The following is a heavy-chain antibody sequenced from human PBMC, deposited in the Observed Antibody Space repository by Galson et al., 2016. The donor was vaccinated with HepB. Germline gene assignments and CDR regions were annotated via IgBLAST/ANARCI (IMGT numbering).Heavy chain of an antibody. CDR2: ISYDDNNY. D-gene: IGHD1-7*01. Sequence: SLRLSCAASGFIFTSYAMHWVRQAPGKGLEWVAVISYDDNNYYYADSVKGRFTISRDNSKNTLYLQMNSLRAEDTAVYYRAKNWNYVIRGSDYYTMDIWGQGTTVTVSS. V-gene: IGHV3-30*18. CDR3: AKNWNYVIRGSDYYTMDI. J-gene: IGHJ6*02. CDR1: GFIFTSYA.